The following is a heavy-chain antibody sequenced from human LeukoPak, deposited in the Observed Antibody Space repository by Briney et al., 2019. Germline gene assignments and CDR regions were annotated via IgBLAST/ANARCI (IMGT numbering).Heavy chain of an antibody. D-gene: IGHD6-19*01. Sequence: GASVTVSCKASGSTFTSYGISWVRQAPGQGLEWMGWISAYNGNTNNAQKLQGRVTMTPDTSTSTAYMELRSLRSDDTAVYYCARLNSARGIAVAGTGWFDPWGQGTLVTVSS. V-gene: IGHV1-18*01. CDR1: GSTFTSYG. CDR2: ISAYNGNT. CDR3: ARLNSARGIAVAGTGWFDP. J-gene: IGHJ5*02.